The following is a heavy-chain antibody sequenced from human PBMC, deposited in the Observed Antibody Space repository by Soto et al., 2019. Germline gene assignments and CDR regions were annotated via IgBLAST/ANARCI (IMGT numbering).Heavy chain of an antibody. Sequence: APGKGSSKVFRYTPPEFSKPWGRQAPGKGLEWMGGFDPEDGETIYAQKFQGRVTMTEDTSTDTAYMELSSLRSDDTAVYYCATVGAINLGDYWGQGTLVTVSS. J-gene: IGHJ4*02. CDR2: FDPEDGET. CDR3: ATVGAINLGDY. CDR1: RYTPPEFS. V-gene: IGHV1-24*01. D-gene: IGHD3-16*01.